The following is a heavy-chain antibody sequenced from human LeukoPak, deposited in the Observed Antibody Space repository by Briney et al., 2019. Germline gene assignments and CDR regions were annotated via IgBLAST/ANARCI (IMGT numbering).Heavy chain of an antibody. V-gene: IGHV4-39*07. Sequence: PSETLSLTCTVSGGSISSSSYYWGWIRQPPGKGLEWIGSIYYSGSTYYNPSLKSQVTISVDTSKNQFSLKLSSVTAADTAVYYCARAFMDDSSGYQTNWFDPWGQGTLVTVSS. CDR1: GGSISSSSYY. J-gene: IGHJ5*02. D-gene: IGHD3-22*01. CDR3: ARAFMDDSSGYQTNWFDP. CDR2: IYYSGST.